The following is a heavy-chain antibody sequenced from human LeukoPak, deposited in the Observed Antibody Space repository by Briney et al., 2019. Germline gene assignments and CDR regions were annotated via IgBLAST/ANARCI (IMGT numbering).Heavy chain of an antibody. Sequence: GASVKVSCKASGGTFSSYAISWVRQAPGQGLEWMGGIIPIFGTANYAQKFQGRVTITADESTSTAYMELSSLRSGDTAVYYCARAPYSSGWYLGFVGWYFDYWGQGTLATVSS. CDR3: ARAPYSSGWYLGFVGWYFDY. CDR1: GGTFSSYA. CDR2: IIPIFGTA. D-gene: IGHD6-19*01. J-gene: IGHJ4*02. V-gene: IGHV1-69*13.